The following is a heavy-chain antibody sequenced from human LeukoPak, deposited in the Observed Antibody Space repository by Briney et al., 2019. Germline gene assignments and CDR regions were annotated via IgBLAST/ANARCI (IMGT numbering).Heavy chain of an antibody. D-gene: IGHD1-26*01. CDR1: GGTFSSYA. J-gene: IGHJ3*02. CDR3: ARIVSGSYGAFDI. CDR2: IIPIFGTA. Sequence: SVKVSCKAPGGTFSSYAISWVRQAPGQGLEWMGGIIPIFGTANYAQKFQGRVTITADESTSTAYMELSSLRSEDTAVYYCARIVSGSYGAFDIWGQGTMVTVSS. V-gene: IGHV1-69*13.